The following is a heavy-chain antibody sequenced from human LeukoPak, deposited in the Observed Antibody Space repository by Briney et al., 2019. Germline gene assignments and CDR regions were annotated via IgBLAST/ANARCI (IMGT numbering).Heavy chain of an antibody. V-gene: IGHV1-2*02. J-gene: IGHJ6*03. CDR1: GYTFTGYY. D-gene: IGHD3-10*01. CDR3: ARDGGYGSGSYRVYYYYMDV. Sequence: ASVKVSCKASGYTFTGYYMHWVRQAPAQGLEWMGWINPNSGGTNYAQKFQGRVTMTRDTSISTAYMELSRLRSDDTAVYCCARDGGYGSGSYRVYYYYMDVWGKGTTVTVSS. CDR2: INPNSGGT.